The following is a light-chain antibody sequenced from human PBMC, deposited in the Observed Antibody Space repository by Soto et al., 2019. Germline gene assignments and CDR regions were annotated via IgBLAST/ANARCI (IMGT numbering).Light chain of an antibody. CDR3: GSYTSSSTPYV. CDR1: SSDVGGYNY. CDR2: DVT. J-gene: IGLJ1*01. Sequence: QSALTQPASVSGSPVQSITITCTGTSSDVGGYNYVSWYQQHPVKAPKLMIYDVTNRPSGVSDRFSGSKSGNTASLTISGLQAEDEADYYCGSYTSSSTPYVFGTGTKVTVL. V-gene: IGLV2-14*01.